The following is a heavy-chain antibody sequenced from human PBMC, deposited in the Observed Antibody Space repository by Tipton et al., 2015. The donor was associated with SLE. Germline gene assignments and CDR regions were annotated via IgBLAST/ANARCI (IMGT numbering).Heavy chain of an antibody. CDR3: ARAIPAAGSDYFDY. D-gene: IGHD6-13*01. Sequence: SLRLSCAASGITYSSYAMHWVRQAPGKGLEWVALIWYDGSSESYADSVKGRFTISRDNSRSTLFLQMDSLRAEDTGVYYCARAIPAAGSDYFDYWDQGTLVTVSS. V-gene: IGHV3-33*01. CDR1: GITYSSYA. CDR2: IWYDGSSE. J-gene: IGHJ4*02.